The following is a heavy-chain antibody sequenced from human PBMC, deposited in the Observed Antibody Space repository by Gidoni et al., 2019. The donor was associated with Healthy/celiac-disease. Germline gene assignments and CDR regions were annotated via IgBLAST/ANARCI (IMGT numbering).Heavy chain of an antibody. D-gene: IGHD6-19*01. CDR2: IYYSGST. CDR3: ARQGGWYGFDY. V-gene: IGHV4-39*01. CDR1: GGSISSSSFY. Sequence: QLQLQESGPGLVKPSATLSLTCTVSGGSISSSSFYLGWIRQPPGRGLEWIGSIYYSGSTYYNPSLKSRVTISVDTSKNQFSLKLGSVTAADTAVYYCARQGGWYGFDYWGQGTLVTVSS. J-gene: IGHJ4*02.